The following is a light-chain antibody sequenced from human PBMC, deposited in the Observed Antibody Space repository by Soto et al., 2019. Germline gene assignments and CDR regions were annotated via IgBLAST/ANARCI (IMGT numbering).Light chain of an antibody. CDR1: QSVSSSY. V-gene: IGKV3-20*01. J-gene: IGKJ4*01. CDR3: QQYATSPLA. CDR2: GAS. Sequence: EMVLTQSPATLSLSPVERATLLCRASQSVSSSYLAWYQQKPGQAPRLLIYGASSRATGIPDRFSGSGSGTDFTLTISRLEPEDFAVYFCQQYATSPLAFGGGTKVDIK.